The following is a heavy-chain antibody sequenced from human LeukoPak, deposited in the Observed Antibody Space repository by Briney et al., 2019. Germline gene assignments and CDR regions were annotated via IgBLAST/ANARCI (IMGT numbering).Heavy chain of an antibody. J-gene: IGHJ5*02. CDR3: ARLWIVATWFDA. Sequence: SETLSLTCTVSNGSMTSDSYYWAWVRQPPGKGLERIGTIFYSGKTYYSASLKSRVTVSLDTSKKNFSLRLSSVTAADTAVYYCARLWIVATWFDAWGQGPLVTVSS. CDR2: IFYSGKT. D-gene: IGHD2-2*03. CDR1: NGSMTSDSYY. V-gene: IGHV4-39*02.